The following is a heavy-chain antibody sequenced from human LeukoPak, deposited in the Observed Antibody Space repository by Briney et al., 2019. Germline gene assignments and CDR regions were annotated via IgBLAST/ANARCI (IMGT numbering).Heavy chain of an antibody. V-gene: IGHV3-48*02. D-gene: IGHD2-8*01. CDR2: ISSSGGTI. CDR1: GSTLRSNR. Sequence: GGSLRLSRAASGSTLRSNRLTRVRQAPGKGLECVSYISSSGGTIYYADSVKGRFTISKDTAKNSVYLQMSRLRDEDTAVYYCSRAVRARAASPYLVLWGQGTLVTVSS. CDR3: SRAVRARAASPYLVL. J-gene: IGHJ4*02.